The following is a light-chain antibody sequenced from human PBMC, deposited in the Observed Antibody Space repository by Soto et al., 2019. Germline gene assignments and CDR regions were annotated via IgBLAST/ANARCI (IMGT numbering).Light chain of an antibody. J-gene: IGKJ5*01. CDR2: AAS. V-gene: IGKV1-39*01. Sequence: DIQMTQSPSSLSASVGDRVTITCRTSQSISIFLNWYQQIPGKAPNLLIYAASSLQSGVPSRFSGSGSGTDFTLTISSLQPEDFATYYCQQTYSTPSITFGQGTRLEN. CDR1: QSISIF. CDR3: QQTYSTPSIT.